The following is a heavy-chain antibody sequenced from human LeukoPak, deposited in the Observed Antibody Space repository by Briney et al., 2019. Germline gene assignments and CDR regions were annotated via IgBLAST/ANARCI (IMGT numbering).Heavy chain of an antibody. CDR1: GYTFTSYD. J-gene: IGHJ4*02. Sequence: GASVKVSCKASGYTFTSYDINWVRQATGQGLEWMGWMNPNSGNTGYAQKFQGRVTMTRNTSISTAYMELSRLRSDDTAVYYCASQRERGPPLRVEFDYWGQGTLVTVSS. V-gene: IGHV1-8*01. CDR3: ASQRERGPPLRVEFDY. CDR2: MNPNSGNT. D-gene: IGHD3-22*01.